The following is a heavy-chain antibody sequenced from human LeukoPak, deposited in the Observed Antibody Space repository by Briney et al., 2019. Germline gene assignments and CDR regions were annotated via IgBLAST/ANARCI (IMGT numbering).Heavy chain of an antibody. CDR3: ARFRVVAAKLDALDI. CDR1: GFTVSSNY. J-gene: IGHJ3*02. Sequence: GGSLRLSCAASGFTVSSNYMSWVRQAPGKGLEWVSVIYSGGSTYYADSVKGRFTISRDNSKNTLYLQMNSLRAEDTAVYYCARFRVVAAKLDALDIWGQGTMVTVSS. D-gene: IGHD2-15*01. CDR2: IYSGGST. V-gene: IGHV3-53*01.